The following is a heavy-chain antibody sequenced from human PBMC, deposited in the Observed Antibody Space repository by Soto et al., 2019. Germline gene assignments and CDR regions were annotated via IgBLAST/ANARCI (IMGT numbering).Heavy chain of an antibody. D-gene: IGHD2-2*01. V-gene: IGHV3-48*01. J-gene: IGHJ6*02. CDR1: GFTFSSYA. Sequence: PGGSLRLSCAASGFTFSSYAMNWVRQAPGKGLEWVSYISSSSSTIYYADSVKGRFTISRDNAKNSLYLQMNSLRAEDTAVYYCAKDIGEGGYCISTSCPHYYYYGMDVWGQGTTVTVSS. CDR2: ISSSSSTI. CDR3: AKDIGEGGYCISTSCPHYYYYGMDV.